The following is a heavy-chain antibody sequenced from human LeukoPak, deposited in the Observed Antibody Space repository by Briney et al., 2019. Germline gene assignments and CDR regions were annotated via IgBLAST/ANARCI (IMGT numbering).Heavy chain of an antibody. V-gene: IGHV1-18*04. CDR1: GYTFIGYY. CDR2: ISAYNGNT. D-gene: IGHD2-2*01. J-gene: IGHJ4*02. Sequence: GASVKVSCKASGYTFIGYYMHWVRQAPGQGLEWMGWISAYNGNTNYAQKLQGRVTMTTDTSTSTAYMELRSLRSDDTAVYYCARVVCSTSCKEDDYWGQGTLVTVSS. CDR3: ARVVCSTSCKEDDY.